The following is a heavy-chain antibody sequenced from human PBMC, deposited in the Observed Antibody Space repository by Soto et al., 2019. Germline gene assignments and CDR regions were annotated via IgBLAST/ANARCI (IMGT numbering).Heavy chain of an antibody. CDR2: ISSSSSTI. J-gene: IGHJ4*02. D-gene: IGHD1-26*01. CDR1: AFTFSTYS. Sequence: GGSLRLSCAASAFTFSTYSMNWVRQAPGKGLERVSYISSSSSTIYYADSVTGRFTISRDNAKNSLYLQMNSLRDEDTAVYYCARESGSYLYFDYCGQGTLVTLSS. V-gene: IGHV3-48*02. CDR3: ARESGSYLYFDY.